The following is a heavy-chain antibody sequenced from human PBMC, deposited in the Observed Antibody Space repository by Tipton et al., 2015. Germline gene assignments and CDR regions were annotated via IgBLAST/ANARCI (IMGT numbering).Heavy chain of an antibody. CDR3: AKVGPGTSHIVVVVGAANFDD. D-gene: IGHD2-15*01. CDR2: ISGSGGST. J-gene: IGHJ4*02. CDR1: GFTFSDHY. Sequence: GSLRLSCAASGFTFSDHYMDWVRQAPGKGLEWVSTISGSGGSTYYADSVKGRFTISRDNSENTLYLQMSSLRVEDTAVYYCAKVGPGTSHIVVVVGAANFDDWGQGTLVTVSS. V-gene: IGHV3-23*01.